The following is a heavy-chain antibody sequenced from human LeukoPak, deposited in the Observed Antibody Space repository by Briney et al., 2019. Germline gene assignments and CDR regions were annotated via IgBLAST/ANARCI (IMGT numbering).Heavy chain of an antibody. J-gene: IGHJ6*02. CDR1: GFPFSSYW. D-gene: IGHD3-3*01. CDR3: ARGAPYDFWSGYYDALIYYYGMDV. Sequence: GGSLRLSCVASGFPFSSYWMTWVRQAPGKGLEWVANIKQDGSKKSYVDSVKGRFTISRDNAKNSLYLQMNSLRAEDTAVYSCARGAPYDFWSGYYDALIYYYGMDVWGQGTTVTVSS. V-gene: IGHV3-7*01. CDR2: IKQDGSKK.